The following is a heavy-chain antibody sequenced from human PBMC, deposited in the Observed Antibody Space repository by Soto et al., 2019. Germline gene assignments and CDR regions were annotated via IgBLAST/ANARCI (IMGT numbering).Heavy chain of an antibody. D-gene: IGHD6-13*01. Sequence: GGSLRLSCAASGFTFDDYAMHWVRQAPGKGLEWVSGISWNSGSIGYADSVKGRFTISRDNAKNSLYLQMNSLRAEDTALYYCAKDPFGQLGTREGRGYYFDYWGQGTLVTVSS. CDR3: AKDPFGQLGTREGRGYYFDY. V-gene: IGHV3-9*01. CDR1: GFTFDDYA. CDR2: ISWNSGSI. J-gene: IGHJ4*02.